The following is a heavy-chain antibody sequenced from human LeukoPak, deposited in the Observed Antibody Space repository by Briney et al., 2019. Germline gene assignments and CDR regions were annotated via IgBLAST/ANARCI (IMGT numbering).Heavy chain of an antibody. CDR3: AKVRSWELRYFDY. D-gene: IGHD1-26*01. J-gene: IGHJ4*02. CDR2: ISGSGGST. CDR1: GFTFSSYA. Sequence: GGSLRLSCAASGFTFSSYAMRWVRQAPGKGLEWVSAISGSGGSTYYADSVKGRFTISRDNSKNTLYLQMNSLRAEDTAVYYCAKVRSWELRYFDYWGQGTLVTVSS. V-gene: IGHV3-23*01.